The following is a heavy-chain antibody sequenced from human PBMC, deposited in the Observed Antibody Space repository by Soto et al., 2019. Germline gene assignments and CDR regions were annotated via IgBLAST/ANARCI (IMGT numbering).Heavy chain of an antibody. J-gene: IGHJ3*01. D-gene: IGHD2-15*01. CDR1: GYSFTTYY. CDR2: INPNGGSP. CDR3: AAFCSAGGCTPGPWN. Sequence: QVVQSGAEVRKPGASVKVSCKASGYSFTTYYIHWFRQAPGQGLEWMAIINPNGGSPNSAQKFQGRVTVTRDMSASTVYLELSRLRSDDTAVYYCAAFCSAGGCTPGPWNWGRGKMVTVSS. V-gene: IGHV1-46*03.